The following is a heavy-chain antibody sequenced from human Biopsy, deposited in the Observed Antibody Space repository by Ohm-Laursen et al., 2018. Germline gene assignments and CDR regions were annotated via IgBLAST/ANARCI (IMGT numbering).Heavy chain of an antibody. CDR1: GFTFSSHA. V-gene: IGHV3-11*01. CDR3: ARDTRWSPYSMDV. J-gene: IGHJ6*02. Sequence: SLRLSCAASGFTFSSHAMSWVRQAPGRGLEWVSYISGGGTIYYGDSMKGRVTISRDNAKNSLYLQMHSLRAEDTAVYYCARDTRWSPYSMDVWGQGTTVTVSS. D-gene: IGHD4-23*01. CDR2: ISGGGTI.